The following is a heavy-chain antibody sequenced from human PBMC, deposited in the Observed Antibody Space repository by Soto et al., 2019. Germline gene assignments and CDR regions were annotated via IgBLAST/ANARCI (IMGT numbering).Heavy chain of an antibody. J-gene: IGHJ6*02. V-gene: IGHV4-31*03. CDR1: GGSISSGGYY. Sequence: PSETLSLTCTVSGGSISSGGYYWSWIRQHPGKGLEWIGYIYYSGSTYYNPSLKSRVTISVDTSKNQFSLKLSSVTAADTAVYYCARALGKYCSSTSCQDYYYYGMDVWGQGTTVTVSS. CDR3: ARALGKYCSSTSCQDYYYYGMDV. CDR2: IYYSGST. D-gene: IGHD2-2*01.